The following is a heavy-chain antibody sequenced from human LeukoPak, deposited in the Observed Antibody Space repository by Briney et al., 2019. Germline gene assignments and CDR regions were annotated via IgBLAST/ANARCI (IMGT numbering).Heavy chain of an antibody. J-gene: IGHJ5*02. CDR1: GFTFSSYA. D-gene: IGHD6-6*01. CDR2: ISGSGGST. CDR3: AKGALLNSNSSENT. V-gene: IGHV3-23*01. Sequence: GGSLRLSCAASGFTFSSYAMSWVRQAPGKGLEWVSAISGSGGSTYYADSVKGRFIISRDTFKNTLYLQMNSLRVEDTAVYYCAKGALLNSNSSENTWGQGTLVTVSS.